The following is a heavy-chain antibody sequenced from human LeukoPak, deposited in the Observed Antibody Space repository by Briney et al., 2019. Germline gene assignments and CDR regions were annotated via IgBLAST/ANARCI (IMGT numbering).Heavy chain of an antibody. D-gene: IGHD6-19*01. CDR2: ISYSGNT. CDR1: GGSISSYY. Sequence: TSETLSLTCTVSGGSISSYYWSWIRQPPGKGLEWIGHISYSGNTNHNPSLKSRVTISADTSKNQVSLKLTSVTAADTAVYYCARAVYQWLAFDYWGQGTLVTVSS. V-gene: IGHV4-59*01. CDR3: ARAVYQWLAFDY. J-gene: IGHJ4*02.